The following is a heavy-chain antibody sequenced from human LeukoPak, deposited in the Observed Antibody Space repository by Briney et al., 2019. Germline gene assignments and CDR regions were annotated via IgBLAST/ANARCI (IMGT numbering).Heavy chain of an antibody. CDR2: IYHSGST. V-gene: IGHV4-59*08. CDR1: GGSISSYY. Sequence: SETLSLTCTVSGGSISSYYWSWVRQPPGKGLEWIGSIYHSGSTYYNPSLKSRVTISVDTSKNQFSLKLSSVTAADTAVYYCASSYDILTGYYHYYYYYYMDVWGKGTTVTVSS. D-gene: IGHD3-9*01. J-gene: IGHJ6*03. CDR3: ASSYDILTGYYHYYYYYYMDV.